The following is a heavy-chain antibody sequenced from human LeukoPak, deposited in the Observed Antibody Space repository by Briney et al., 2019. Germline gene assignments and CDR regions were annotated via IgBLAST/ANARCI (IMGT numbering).Heavy chain of an antibody. CDR2: INPNSGGT. J-gene: IGHJ4*02. CDR3: EREGAGRNDY. V-gene: IGHV1-2*02. CDR1: GYTFTGYY. Sequence: GASVKVSCKASGYTFTGYYMHWVRQAPGQGLEWMGWINPNSGGTNYAQKFQGRVTMTRDTSINTAYMELSRLESDDSAVYYCEREGAGRNDYWGQGTLVTVSS. D-gene: IGHD1-1*01.